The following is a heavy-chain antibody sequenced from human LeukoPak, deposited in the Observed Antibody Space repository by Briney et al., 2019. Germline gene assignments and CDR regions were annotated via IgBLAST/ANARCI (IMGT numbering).Heavy chain of an antibody. CDR2: IYYSGST. CDR1: GGSISSYY. D-gene: IGHD3-10*01. J-gene: IGHJ6*03. CDR3: ARGVTMVRGIIDYYMDV. Sequence: SETLSLTCTVSGGSISSYYWSWIRQPPGKGLEWIGYIYYSGSTNYNPSLKSRVTISVDTSKNQFSLKLSSVTAADTAVYYSARGVTMVRGIIDYYMDVWGKGTTVTVSS. V-gene: IGHV4-59*01.